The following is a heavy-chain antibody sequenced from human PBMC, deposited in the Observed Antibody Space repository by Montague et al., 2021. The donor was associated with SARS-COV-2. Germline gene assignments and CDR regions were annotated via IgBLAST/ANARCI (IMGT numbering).Heavy chain of an antibody. CDR3: ARGYCGGGGCYYYYGMDV. CDR2: TNNSGRT. J-gene: IGHJ6*02. CDR1: GGSFSGYY. D-gene: IGHD2-15*01. Sequence: SETLSLTCAVSGGSFSGYYWSWIRQPPGRGLEWIGETNNSGRTNYNPSLKSRVTISVDTSKNQFSLRLSSVTAADTAVYYCARGYCGGGGCYYYYGMDVWGQGTTVTVAS. V-gene: IGHV4-34*01.